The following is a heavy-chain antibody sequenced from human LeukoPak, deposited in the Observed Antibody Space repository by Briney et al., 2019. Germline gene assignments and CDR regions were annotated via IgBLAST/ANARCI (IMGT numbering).Heavy chain of an antibody. CDR1: GFTFSSYS. CDR3: ARVGVDHLYYMGV. D-gene: IGHD1-14*01. V-gene: IGHV3-21*01. CDR2: ISSSSSYI. Sequence: PGGSLRLSCAASGFTFSSYSMNWVRQAPGKGLEWVSSISSSSSYIYYADSVKGRFTISRDNAKNSLYLQMNSLRAEDTAVYYCARVGVDHLYYMGVWGKGTTVTVSS. J-gene: IGHJ6*03.